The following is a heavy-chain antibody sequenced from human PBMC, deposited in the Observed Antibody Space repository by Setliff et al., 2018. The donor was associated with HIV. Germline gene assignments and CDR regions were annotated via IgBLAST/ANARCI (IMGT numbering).Heavy chain of an antibody. CDR1: GYSINNGYY. CDR3: ARHGEQQPTRR. Sequence: SETLSLTCAVSGYSINNGYYWGWIRQPPGKGLEWIGSLYHSGTTFYNPSLKTRVTISVDRSKNQFSLNLTSVTAADTAVYYCARHGEQQPTRRWGQGTLVTVSS. J-gene: IGHJ4*02. V-gene: IGHV4-38-2*01. D-gene: IGHD6-13*01. CDR2: LYHSGTT.